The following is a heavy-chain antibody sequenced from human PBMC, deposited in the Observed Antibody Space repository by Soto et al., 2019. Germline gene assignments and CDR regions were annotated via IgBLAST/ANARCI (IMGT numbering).Heavy chain of an antibody. V-gene: IGHV1-18*01. CDR3: ARALTRFCSGGSCPFSM. Sequence: QAQLVQSGAEVKKPGASVKVACTASEDIFNNFGITWVRQAPGQGLEWLGWVSYYNGNTNYAHRLQGRVFMTTDTATSTAYLELRSLTFNDTAVYYCARALTRFCSGGSCPFSMWGQGTQVIVSS. CDR1: EDIFNNFG. D-gene: IGHD2-15*01. CDR2: VSYYNGNT. J-gene: IGHJ4*02.